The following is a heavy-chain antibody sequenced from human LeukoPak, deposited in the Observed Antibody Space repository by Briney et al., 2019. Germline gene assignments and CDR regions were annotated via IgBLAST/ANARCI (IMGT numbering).Heavy chain of an antibody. D-gene: IGHD2-2*01. Sequence: SETLSLTCTVSGGSISSSSYYWDWIRQPPGKGLEWIGSVYYSGSTYYNPSLKSRVTISVDTSKNQFSLKLSSVTAADTAVYYCARQDIVVVPAAKRDWFDPWGQGTLVTVSS. J-gene: IGHJ5*02. CDR3: ARQDIVVVPAAKRDWFDP. CDR2: VYYSGST. CDR1: GGSISSSSYY. V-gene: IGHV4-39*01.